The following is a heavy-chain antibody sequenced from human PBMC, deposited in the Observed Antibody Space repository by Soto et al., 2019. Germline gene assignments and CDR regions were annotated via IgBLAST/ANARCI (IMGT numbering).Heavy chain of an antibody. Sequence: GASVKVSCKASGYTFTGYYMHWVRQAPGQGLEWMGWINPNSGGTNYARKFQGRVTMTRDTSISTAYMELSRLRSDDTAVYYCAGFAAGGVYAKDYWGQGTLVTVSS. D-gene: IGHD2-8*01. CDR3: AGFAAGGVYAKDY. CDR1: GYTFTGYY. V-gene: IGHV1-2*02. CDR2: INPNSGGT. J-gene: IGHJ4*02.